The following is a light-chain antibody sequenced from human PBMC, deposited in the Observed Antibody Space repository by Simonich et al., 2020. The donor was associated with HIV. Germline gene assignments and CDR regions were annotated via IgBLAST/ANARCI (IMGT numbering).Light chain of an antibody. CDR3: CSYTSISTWV. Sequence: QSALTQPASVSGSPGQSITISCTGTSSDVGGYDYVSWYQHHPAKVPKLIIYDVNGRPSGLSNRFSGSKSGNTASLTISGLQAEDEADYYCCSYTSISTWVFGGGTKVTVL. J-gene: IGLJ3*02. CDR1: SSDVGGYDY. V-gene: IGLV2-14*03. CDR2: DVN.